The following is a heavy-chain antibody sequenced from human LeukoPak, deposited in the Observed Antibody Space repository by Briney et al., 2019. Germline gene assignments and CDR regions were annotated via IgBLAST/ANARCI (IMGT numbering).Heavy chain of an antibody. CDR2: MHHSGST. Sequence: PSETLSLTCTVSGGSIRSYYWSRIRQPPGKGLEWIGYMHHSGSTKHNPYLKSRVTISVDTSKNQFSLKLSSVTAADTAVYYCARIDRIAAASRRWFDPWGQGTLVTVSS. V-gene: IGHV4-59*08. J-gene: IGHJ5*02. D-gene: IGHD6-13*01. CDR3: ARIDRIAAASRRWFDP. CDR1: GGSIRSYY.